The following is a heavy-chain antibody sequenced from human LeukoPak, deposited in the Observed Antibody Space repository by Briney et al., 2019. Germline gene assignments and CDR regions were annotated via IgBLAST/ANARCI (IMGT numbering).Heavy chain of an antibody. Sequence: ASVKVSCKASGYTFTGYYMHWVRQAPGQGLEWMGWISTYNGNTNYAQMLQGRVTMTTDTSTSTAYMELRSLRSDDTAVYYCARDRWAPGGRSGSIDYWGQGTLVTVSS. CDR1: GYTFTGYY. J-gene: IGHJ4*02. CDR3: ARDRWAPGGRSGSIDY. CDR2: ISTYNGNT. V-gene: IGHV1-18*04. D-gene: IGHD3-3*01.